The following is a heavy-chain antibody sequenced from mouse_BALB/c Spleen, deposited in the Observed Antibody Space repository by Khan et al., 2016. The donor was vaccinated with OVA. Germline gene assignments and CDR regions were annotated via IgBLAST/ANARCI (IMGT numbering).Heavy chain of an antibody. Sequence: VQLKQSGPGLVKPSQSLSLTCTVTGYSITSDYAWNWIRQFPGNKLEWMGYISYSGSTNYNPSFKSRISITRDTSKNQFFLQLKSLTTEDTAAYYCARRYYYGHWYFDVWGAGTTVTVSS. CDR1: GYSITSDYA. CDR3: ARRYYYGHWYFDV. V-gene: IGHV3-2*02. J-gene: IGHJ1*01. D-gene: IGHD1-1*01. CDR2: ISYSGST.